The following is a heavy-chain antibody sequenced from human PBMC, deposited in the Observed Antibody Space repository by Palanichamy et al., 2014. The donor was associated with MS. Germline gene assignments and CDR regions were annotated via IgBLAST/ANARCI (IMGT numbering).Heavy chain of an antibody. CDR3: AKDPQHLFRGYAFDI. V-gene: IGHV3-23*01. Sequence: VSAISGSGGSTYYADSVKGRFTISRDNSKNTLYLQMNSLRAEDTAVYYCAKDPQHLFRGYAFDIWGQGTMVTVSS. CDR2: ISGSGGST. J-gene: IGHJ3*02. D-gene: IGHD2-21*01.